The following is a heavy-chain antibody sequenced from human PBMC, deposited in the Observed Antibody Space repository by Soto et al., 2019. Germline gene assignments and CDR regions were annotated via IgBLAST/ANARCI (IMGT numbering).Heavy chain of an antibody. Sequence: GGSLRLSCAASGFTFSTYWMSWVRQAPGKGLEWVANIRGDGNEKYCVDSVKGRFTISRDNAKNSLYLQMNSLRAEDTAAYYCARQIKGKDYWGKGNLVTVYS. CDR1: GFTFSTYW. V-gene: IGHV3-7*05. D-gene: IGHD3-10*01. CDR2: IRGDGNEK. J-gene: IGHJ4*01. CDR3: ARQIKGKDY.